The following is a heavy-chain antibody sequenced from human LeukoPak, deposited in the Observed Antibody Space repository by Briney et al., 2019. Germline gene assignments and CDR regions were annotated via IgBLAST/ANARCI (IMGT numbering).Heavy chain of an antibody. CDR1: GGTFSSYA. CDR2: IIPIFGIA. CDR3: AREGEYTIQH. D-gene: IGHD2-2*02. V-gene: IGHV1-69*04. Sequence: SVKVSCKASGGTFSSYAISWVRQAPGQGLEWMGRIIPIFGIANYAQKFQGRVTITADKSTSTAYMELSSLRSEDTAVYYCAREGEYTIQHWGQGTLVTVSS. J-gene: IGHJ1*01.